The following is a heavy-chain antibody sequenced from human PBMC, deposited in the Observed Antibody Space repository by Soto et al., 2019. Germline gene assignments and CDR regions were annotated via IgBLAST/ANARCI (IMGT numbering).Heavy chain of an antibody. V-gene: IGHV1-18*01. Sequence: QVQLVQSGAEVKKPGASVKVSCKASGYTFTSYGISCVRQAPGQGLEWLGWISAYNGNTNYAQKLQGRVTMTTDTYTSTAYMELRRLRSDDTAVYYCARAPQRYCSGGSCSGNDYWGQGTLVTVSS. J-gene: IGHJ4*02. CDR3: ARAPQRYCSGGSCSGNDY. CDR2: ISAYNGNT. CDR1: GYTFTSYG. D-gene: IGHD2-15*01.